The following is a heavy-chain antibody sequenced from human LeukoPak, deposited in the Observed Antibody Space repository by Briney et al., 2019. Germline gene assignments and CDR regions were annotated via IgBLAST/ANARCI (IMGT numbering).Heavy chain of an antibody. Sequence: ASVKVSCKASGYTFTSYYMHWVRQAPGQGLEWMGIINPSGGSTSCAQKFQGRVTMTRDTSTSTVYMELSSLRSEDTAVYYCASYYDSSGYYLAPEEYWGQGTLVTVSS. J-gene: IGHJ4*02. CDR2: INPSGGST. V-gene: IGHV1-46*01. CDR3: ASYYDSSGYYLAPEEY. D-gene: IGHD3-22*01. CDR1: GYTFTSYY.